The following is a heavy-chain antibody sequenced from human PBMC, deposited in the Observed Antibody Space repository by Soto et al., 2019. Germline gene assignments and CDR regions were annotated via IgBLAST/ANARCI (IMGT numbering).Heavy chain of an antibody. J-gene: IGHJ4*02. CDR1: GGSVTSGTYY. Sequence: SETLSLTCTVSGGSVTSGTYYWSWIRQPPGKGLEWIGFFYYIGSTSYNPSLKSRVTISVDTSKNQFSLSLRSVTAADTAVYFCARGLGLSTTLVPFDFWGQGTLVTVS. D-gene: IGHD2-2*01. V-gene: IGHV4-61*01. CDR3: ARGLGLSTTLVPFDF. CDR2: FYYIGST.